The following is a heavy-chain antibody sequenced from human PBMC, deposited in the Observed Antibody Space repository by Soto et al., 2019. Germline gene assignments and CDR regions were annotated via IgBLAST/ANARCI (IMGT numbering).Heavy chain of an antibody. D-gene: IGHD2-15*01. CDR3: GRERGRYCSGESCYPFRP. V-gene: IGHV4-34*01. CDR2: INDSGST. CDR1: GGAFRGYY. J-gene: IGHJ5*02. Sequence: SETLSLTCAVYGGAFRGYYWSWIRQPPGKGLEWLGEINDSGSTNYNPSLKSRITISLDTSKKEISLRLSSVTAADTAVYYCGRERGRYCSGESCYPFRPRGQGALVTVSS.